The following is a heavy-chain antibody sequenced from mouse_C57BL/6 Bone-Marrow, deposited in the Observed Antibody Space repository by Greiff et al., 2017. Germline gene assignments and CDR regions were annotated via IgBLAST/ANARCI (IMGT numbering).Heavy chain of an antibody. CDR1: GFNIKDYY. J-gene: IGHJ2*01. CDR2: IDPEDCET. V-gene: IGHV14-2*01. D-gene: IGHD1-1*01. Sequence: EVQGVESGAELVKPGASVKLSCTASGFNIKDYYIHWVKQRTEQGLEWIGRIDPEDCETKYAPKFQDKATITADTSSNTAYLQLSSLTSEDTAVYYCTRSLIYYGTNYWGQGTTLTVSS. CDR3: TRSLIYYGTNY.